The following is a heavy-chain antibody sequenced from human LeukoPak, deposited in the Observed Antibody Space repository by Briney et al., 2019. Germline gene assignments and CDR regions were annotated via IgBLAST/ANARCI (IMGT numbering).Heavy chain of an antibody. Sequence: GGSLRLSCAASGFSFNSHAMNWVRQVPGKGLQWVPTIDASGVNTYYGNSVEGRFTISRDNSKNTLYLQMNSLRAEDTAVYYCAKDQGGYTYGSFDYWGQGTLVTVSS. V-gene: IGHV3-23*01. D-gene: IGHD5-18*01. CDR2: IDASGVNT. J-gene: IGHJ4*02. CDR3: AKDQGGYTYGSFDY. CDR1: GFSFNSHA.